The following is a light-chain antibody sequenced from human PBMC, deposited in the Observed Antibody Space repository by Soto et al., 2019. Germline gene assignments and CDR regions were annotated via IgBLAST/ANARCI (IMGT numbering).Light chain of an antibody. J-gene: IGKJ2*01. V-gene: IGKV3-20*01. Sequence: EIVLTQSPGSLSLSPGERATLSCRASQSVSSNYLAWYQQKPGQAPRLLIYGASSRATGIPDRFSGSGSGTDFTLTISRLEPEDFAVYFCQQYGRSPYTFGQGSQLEIK. CDR3: QQYGRSPYT. CDR1: QSVSSNY. CDR2: GAS.